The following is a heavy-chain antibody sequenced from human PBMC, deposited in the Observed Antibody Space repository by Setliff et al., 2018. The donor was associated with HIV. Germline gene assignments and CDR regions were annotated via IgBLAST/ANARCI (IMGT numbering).Heavy chain of an antibody. J-gene: IGHJ4*02. Sequence: SETLSLTCTVSGGSMSTYYWSWIRQPPGKGLEWIGYIYTSGSTNYNPSLRSRVTISLDTSKNHFTLRLSSVTAADTAVYYCARGESYCGTDCYWSSFDYWGQGILVTVSS. CDR2: IYTSGST. D-gene: IGHD2-21*02. CDR3: ARGESYCGTDCYWSSFDY. CDR1: GGSMSTYY. V-gene: IGHV4-4*08.